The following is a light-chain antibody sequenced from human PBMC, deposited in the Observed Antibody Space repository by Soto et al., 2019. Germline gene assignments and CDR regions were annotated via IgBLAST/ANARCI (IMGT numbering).Light chain of an antibody. V-gene: IGLV2-14*01. CDR2: EIS. CDR1: SSDVGAYNY. Sequence: QSVLTQPASVSGSPGQSVTISCAGTSSDVGAYNYVSWYQHHPGKVPKLMIYEISLRPSGVSHRFSGSKSGNTASLTISGLQDEEEADYSCTSYNSSSTYVFGTGTKVTVL. CDR3: TSYNSSSTYV. J-gene: IGLJ1*01.